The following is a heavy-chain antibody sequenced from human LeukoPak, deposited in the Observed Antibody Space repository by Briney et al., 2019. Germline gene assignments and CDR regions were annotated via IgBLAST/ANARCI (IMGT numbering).Heavy chain of an antibody. D-gene: IGHD7-27*01. CDR1: GGSISSGGYY. J-gene: IGHJ5*02. Sequence: SETLSRTCTVSGGSISSGGYYWSWIRQHPGKGLEWIGYIYYSGSTYYNPSLKSRVTISVDTSKNQFSLKLSSVTAADTAVYYCARDVAWDNWFDPWGQGTLVTVSS. CDR2: IYYSGST. CDR3: ARDVAWDNWFDP. V-gene: IGHV4-31*03.